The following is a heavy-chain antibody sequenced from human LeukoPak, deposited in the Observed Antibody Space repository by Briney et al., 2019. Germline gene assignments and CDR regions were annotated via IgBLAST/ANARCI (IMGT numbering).Heavy chain of an antibody. CDR1: GFTFSSYE. V-gene: IGHV3-48*03. CDR2: IISIGSTI. CDR3: ARGDYGGVGFY. J-gene: IGHJ4*02. Sequence: GGALRLSRVASGFTFSSYEMNWVRQAPGRGGGWVSYIISIGSTIYYADSVKGRFNISRDNTKNSLYIQMNRLRAEDTAVYYCARGDYGGVGFYWGEGTLVTVSS. D-gene: IGHD4-23*01.